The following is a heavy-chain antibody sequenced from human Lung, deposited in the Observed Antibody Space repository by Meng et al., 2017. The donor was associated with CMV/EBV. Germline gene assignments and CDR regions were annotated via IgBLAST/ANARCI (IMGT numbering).Heavy chain of an antibody. CDR1: GYSFTGGYY. D-gene: IGHD3-10*01. Sequence: ASVXVSXKGSGYSFTGGYYMHWVRQAPGQGLEWMGWINTKRGGPNYGEKFQGRVTMTRDTSISTAYMELSGLRSDDTAVYYCARAIPDFLSPREMDYWAQGTLVTVSS. V-gene: IGHV1-2*02. CDR2: INTKRGGP. J-gene: IGHJ4*02. CDR3: ARAIPDFLSPREMDY.